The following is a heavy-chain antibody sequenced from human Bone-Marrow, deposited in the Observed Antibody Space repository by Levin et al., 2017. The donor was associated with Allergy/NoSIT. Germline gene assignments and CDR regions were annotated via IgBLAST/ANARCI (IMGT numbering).Heavy chain of an antibody. D-gene: IGHD4-17*01. CDR1: GFTFSSYW. V-gene: IGHV3-7*04. CDR3: ARDGVYGDYHLDY. J-gene: IGHJ4*02. Sequence: GGSLRLSCAASGFTFSSYWMSWVRQAPGKGLEWVANIKQDGSEKYYVDSVKGRFTISRDNAKNSLYLQMNSLRAEDTAVYYCARDGVYGDYHLDYWGQGTRVTVAS. CDR2: IKQDGSEK.